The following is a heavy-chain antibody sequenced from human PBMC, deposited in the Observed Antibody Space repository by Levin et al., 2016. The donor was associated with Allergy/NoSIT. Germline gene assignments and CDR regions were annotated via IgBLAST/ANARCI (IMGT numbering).Heavy chain of an antibody. V-gene: IGHV3-73*01. CDR2: IRSKPNSYAT. D-gene: IGHD3/OR15-3a*01. CDR3: TRSGWTTSAFDI. J-gene: IGHJ3*02. Sequence: GGSLRLSCVASGFNFSGSAMHWVRQASGKGLEWVGRIRSKPNSYATAYAASVTGRFTISRDDSKNTAYLQMSSLKTEDTAVYYCTRSGWTTSAFDIWGQGTVVTVSS. CDR1: GFNFSGSA.